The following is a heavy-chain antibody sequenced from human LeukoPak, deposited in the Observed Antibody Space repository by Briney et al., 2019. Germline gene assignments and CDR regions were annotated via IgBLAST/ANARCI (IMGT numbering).Heavy chain of an antibody. J-gene: IGHJ6*03. CDR3: AGNYDYVWGSYPYSYYYYMDV. Sequence: GRSLRLSCAASGFTFSSYAMHWVRQAPGKGLEWVAVISYDGSNKYYADSVKGRFTISRDNSKNTLYLQMNSLRAEDTAVYYCAGNYDYVWGSYPYSYYYYMDVWGKGTTVTISS. CDR1: GFTFSSYA. CDR2: ISYDGSNK. D-gene: IGHD3-16*02. V-gene: IGHV3-30*04.